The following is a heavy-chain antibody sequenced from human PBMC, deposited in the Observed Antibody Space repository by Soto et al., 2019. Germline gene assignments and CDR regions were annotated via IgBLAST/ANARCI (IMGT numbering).Heavy chain of an antibody. CDR1: GGSISSYY. Sequence: SETLSLTCTVSGGSISSYYWSWIRQPPGKGLEWIGYIYYSGSTNYNPSLKSRVTISVDTSKNQFSLKLSSVTAADTAVYYCAREIGYCSSTNCYSWFDPWGQGTLVTVSS. D-gene: IGHD2-2*02. V-gene: IGHV4-59*01. CDR2: IYYSGST. CDR3: AREIGYCSSTNCYSWFDP. J-gene: IGHJ5*02.